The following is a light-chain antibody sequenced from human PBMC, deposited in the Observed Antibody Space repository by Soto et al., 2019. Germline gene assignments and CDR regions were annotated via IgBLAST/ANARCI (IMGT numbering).Light chain of an antibody. J-gene: IGLJ1*01. V-gene: IGLV2-14*01. Sequence: QSALTQPAYVSGSPGQSITISCTGSSSDVGGYDYVSWYQQHPGKAPKLMIFDVSDRPSGVSHRFSGSKSGNTASLTISGLQSEDEADYYCSSYTSSTTPYVFGTGTKVTVL. CDR1: SSDVGGYDY. CDR3: SSYTSSTTPYV. CDR2: DVS.